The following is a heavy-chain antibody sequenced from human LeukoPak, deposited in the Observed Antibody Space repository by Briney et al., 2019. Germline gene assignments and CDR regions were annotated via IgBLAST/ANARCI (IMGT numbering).Heavy chain of an antibody. CDR3: ARDGSQLWLNWFDP. V-gene: IGHV4-31*03. Sequence: SETLSLTCTVSGGSISSGGYSWSWIRQHPGEGLEWIGYIYYSGSTYYNPSLKSRVTISVDTSKNQFSLKLSSVTAADTAVYYCARDGSQLWLNWFDPWGQGTLVTVSS. D-gene: IGHD5-18*01. CDR1: GGSISSGGYS. CDR2: IYYSGST. J-gene: IGHJ5*02.